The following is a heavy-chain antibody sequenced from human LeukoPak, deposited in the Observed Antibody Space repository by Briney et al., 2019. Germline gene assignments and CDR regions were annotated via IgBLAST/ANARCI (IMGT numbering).Heavy chain of an antibody. D-gene: IGHD2-21*01. Sequence: GGSLRLSCAASGFTFRNYGMNWVRQAPGKGLEWVGRIKPKTDGETTEYAAPVKDRFSISRDDSKSMMYLQMNSLKTEDTAVYYCITPLPYSAQGGQGTLITVSS. CDR1: GFTFRNYG. CDR2: IKPKTDGETT. CDR3: ITPLPYSAQ. V-gene: IGHV3-15*07. J-gene: IGHJ4*02.